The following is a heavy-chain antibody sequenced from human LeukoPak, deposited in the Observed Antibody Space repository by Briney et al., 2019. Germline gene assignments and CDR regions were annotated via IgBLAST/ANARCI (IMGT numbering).Heavy chain of an antibody. CDR3: ASLSRWSVDY. CDR2: ISSSSSYI. CDR1: GFTFSSYT. V-gene: IGHV3-21*01. J-gene: IGHJ4*02. Sequence: GGSLRLSCAASGFTFSSYTMNWVRQAPGKGLEWVSSISSSSSYIYYADSVKGRFTISRDNAKNSLYLQMDSLRAEDTAVYYCASLSRWSVDYWGQGTLVTVSS. D-gene: IGHD6-13*01.